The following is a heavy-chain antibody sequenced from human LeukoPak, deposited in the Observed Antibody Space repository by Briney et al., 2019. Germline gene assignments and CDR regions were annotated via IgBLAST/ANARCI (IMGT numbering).Heavy chain of an antibody. V-gene: IGHV3-66*01. CDR2: IYSSGDA. J-gene: IGHJ4*02. Sequence: GGSLRLSCAVFGFAVSTNYMGWVRQAPGKGLEWVSIIYSSGDAYYANSLKDRFTISRDNSKNTLYLQMNSLRAEDTAVYYCARRFSGWYGDYFDYWGQGTLVTVSS. D-gene: IGHD6-19*01. CDR3: ARRFSGWYGDYFDY. CDR1: GFAVSTNY.